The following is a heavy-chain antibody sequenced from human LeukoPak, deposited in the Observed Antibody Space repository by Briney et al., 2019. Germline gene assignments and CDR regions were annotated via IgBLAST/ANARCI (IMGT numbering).Heavy chain of an antibody. CDR3: ARVSFTYGPLNS. Sequence: SETLSLTCNVSRGSISSGGHYWSWIRQRPGKGLEWMGYTYFTGSTYYNPSLQSRLIISADTSMTQFSLRLRSVAAADTAVYYCARVSFTYGPLNSWGPGILVTVSS. CDR1: RGSISSGGHY. D-gene: IGHD4-17*01. CDR2: TYFTGST. V-gene: IGHV4-31*03. J-gene: IGHJ4*02.